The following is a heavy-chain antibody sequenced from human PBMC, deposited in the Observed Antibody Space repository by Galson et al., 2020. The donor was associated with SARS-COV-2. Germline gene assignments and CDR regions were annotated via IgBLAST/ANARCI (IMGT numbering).Heavy chain of an antibody. CDR1: GGSFSGYY. D-gene: IGHD5-18*01. Sequence: SETLSLTCAVYGGSFSGYYWSWIRQPPGKGLEWIGEINHSGSTNYNPSLKSRVTISVDTSKNQFSLKLSSVTAADTAVYYCARAPPVPVDTAMVRDAFDIWGQGTMVTVSS. V-gene: IGHV4-34*01. CDR2: INHSGST. J-gene: IGHJ3*02. CDR3: ARAPPVPVDTAMVRDAFDI.